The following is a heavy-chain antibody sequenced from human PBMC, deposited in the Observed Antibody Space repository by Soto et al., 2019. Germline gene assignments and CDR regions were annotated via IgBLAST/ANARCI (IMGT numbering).Heavy chain of an antibody. J-gene: IGHJ5*02. D-gene: IGHD3-22*01. CDR3: ARARQYYDCELDP. CDR1: GGSVNSGGHY. V-gene: IGHV4-61*08. Sequence: SETLSLTCIVSGGSVNSGGHYWSWIRQPPGKGLEWIGYIYNRGSANYNPSLNSRVTMSLDTSKNQFSLRLTSVTAADTAVYYCARARQYYDCELDPWGQGTLVTVSS. CDR2: IYNRGSA.